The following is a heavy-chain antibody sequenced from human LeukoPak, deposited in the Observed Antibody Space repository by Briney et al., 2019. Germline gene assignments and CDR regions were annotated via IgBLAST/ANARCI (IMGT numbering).Heavy chain of an antibody. CDR1: GGSISSGDYY. J-gene: IGHJ6*03. D-gene: IGHD6-6*01. Sequence: PSETLSLTCTVSGGSISSGDYYWSWIRQPPGKGLEWIGSIYYSGSTYYNPSLKSRVTISIDTSNNQFSLKLSSVTAADTAVYYCARHRIGIEYSSSPGYYMDVWGKGTTVTVSS. CDR2: IYYSGST. V-gene: IGHV4-30-4*01. CDR3: ARHRIGIEYSSSPGYYMDV.